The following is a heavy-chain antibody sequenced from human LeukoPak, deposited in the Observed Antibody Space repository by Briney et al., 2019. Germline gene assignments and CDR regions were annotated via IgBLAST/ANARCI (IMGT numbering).Heavy chain of an antibody. CDR3: ARGGPDSSDYSSLFDY. V-gene: IGHV3-74*01. D-gene: IGHD3-22*01. Sequence: SGGSLRLSCAASGXTFSNYWVSWVRQAPGKGLVWVSRINSDGSSRHYADSVKGRFTISRDNARNTLHLQMTSLRAEDTAVYYCARGGPDSSDYSSLFDYWGRGILVTVSS. CDR1: GXTFSNYW. J-gene: IGHJ4*02. CDR2: INSDGSSR.